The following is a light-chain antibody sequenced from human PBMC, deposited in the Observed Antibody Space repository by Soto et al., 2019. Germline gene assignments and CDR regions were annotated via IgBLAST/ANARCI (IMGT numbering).Light chain of an antibody. V-gene: IGLV2-8*01. CDR1: SSDVGGCKY. Sequence: QSALTQPPSASGSPGQSVTISCTGTSSDVGGCKYVSWYQQHPGKAPKLMIYEVSKRPSGIPDRFSGSKSGNTASLTVSGLQAEDEADYYCSSYGGSNNYVFGTGTKLTVL. CDR2: EVS. CDR3: SSYGGSNNYV. J-gene: IGLJ1*01.